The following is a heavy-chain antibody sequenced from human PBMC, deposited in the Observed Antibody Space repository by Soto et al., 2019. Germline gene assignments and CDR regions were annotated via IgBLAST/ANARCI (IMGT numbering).Heavy chain of an antibody. CDR2: ISYDGSNK. D-gene: IGHD2-2*01. CDR1: GFTFNSYT. V-gene: IGHV3-30-3*01. CDR3: ARGPSSLTRFEC. Sequence: PGGSLRLSCAASGFTFNSYTMHWVRQAPGKGLEWVAVISYDGSNKYYADSVKGRFTISRDNSKNTLYLQMNSLRAEDTAVYYCARGPSSLTRFECWGQGNLVTVCS. J-gene: IGHJ4*02.